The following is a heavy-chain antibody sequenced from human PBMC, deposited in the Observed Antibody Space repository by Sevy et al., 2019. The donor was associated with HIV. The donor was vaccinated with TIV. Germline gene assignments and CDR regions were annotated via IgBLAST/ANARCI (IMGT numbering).Heavy chain of an antibody. V-gene: IGHV3-23*01. Sequence: GGSLRLSCAASGFTFSSYTMSWVRQAPGKGLEWVSAISGSGRYTYDADSVKGRFTLSRDNSKNTLYLQVNSLRAEDTAVYYCATRTLSSSFYYYYGMDVWGQGTTVTVSS. CDR2: ISGSGRYT. D-gene: IGHD6-13*01. CDR1: GFTFSSYT. CDR3: ATRTLSSSFYYYYGMDV. J-gene: IGHJ6*02.